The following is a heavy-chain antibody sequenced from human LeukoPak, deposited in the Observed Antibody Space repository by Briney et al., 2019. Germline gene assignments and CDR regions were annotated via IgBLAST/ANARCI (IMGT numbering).Heavy chain of an antibody. CDR1: GFTFSDYY. D-gene: IGHD2/OR15-2a*01. J-gene: IGHJ4*02. CDR3: AKDREYAPRGYFDY. Sequence: GGSLRLSCAASGFTFSDYYMSWIRQAPGKGLEWVSYISSSGSTIYYADSVKGRFTISRDNAKNSLYLQMNSLRAEDTAVYYCAKDREYAPRGYFDYWGQGTLVTVSS. V-gene: IGHV3-11*01. CDR2: ISSSGSTI.